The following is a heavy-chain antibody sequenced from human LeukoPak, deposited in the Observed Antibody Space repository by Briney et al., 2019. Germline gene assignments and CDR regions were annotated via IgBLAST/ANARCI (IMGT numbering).Heavy chain of an antibody. V-gene: IGHV3-15*01. CDR3: TTDLRCESYFDY. J-gene: IGHJ4*02. D-gene: IGHD2-8*01. CDR2: IKSKIDGGTT. Sequence: GGSLRLSCAASGFLVTSAWMNWVRQAPGKGLEWVGRIKSKIDGGTTDYAAPVKGRFTMAREDSQNTLYLQMNSLESEDTAVYYCTTDLRCESYFDYWGQGTLVTVSS. CDR1: GFLVTSAW.